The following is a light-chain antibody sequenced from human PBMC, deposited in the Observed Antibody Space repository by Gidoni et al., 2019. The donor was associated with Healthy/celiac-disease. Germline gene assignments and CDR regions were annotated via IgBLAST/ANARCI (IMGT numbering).Light chain of an antibody. Sequence: DIQMTQSPSSLSASVGDRVTITCQASQDISNDLNWYQQKPGKAPKLLIYDASNLETGVPSRFSGSGSGTDFTFTISSLQPEDIATYYCQQYDNLCSFGQGTKLEIK. CDR2: DAS. CDR3: QQYDNLCS. V-gene: IGKV1-33*01. CDR1: QDISND. J-gene: IGKJ2*04.